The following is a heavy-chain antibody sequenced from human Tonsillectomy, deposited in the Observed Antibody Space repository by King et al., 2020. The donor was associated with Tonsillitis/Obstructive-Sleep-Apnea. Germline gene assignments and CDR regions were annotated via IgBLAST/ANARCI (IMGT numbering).Heavy chain of an antibody. Sequence: QLVQSGAEVKKPGSSMKVSCKASGGTFTTYTISWVRQAPGQGLEWMGGIIPIFGTSNYAQNFQGRVTITADESTSTAYMELSSLTSEDTAVYFCVRGALRDGYNYYYMDVWGKGTTVTVSS. V-gene: IGHV1-69*01. J-gene: IGHJ6*03. CDR1: GGTFTTYT. CDR3: VRGALRDGYNYYYMDV. CDR2: IIPIFGTS.